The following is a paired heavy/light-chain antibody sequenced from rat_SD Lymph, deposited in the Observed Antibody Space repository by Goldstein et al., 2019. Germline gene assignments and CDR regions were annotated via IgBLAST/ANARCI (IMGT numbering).Heavy chain of an antibody. J-gene: IGHJ3*01. CDR2: ITNTGGST. CDR3: TTPITIAAPCPFAY. Sequence: EVQLVESGGGLVQPGRSLKLSCVASGFTFNNYWMTWIRQAPGKGLEWVASITNTGGSTYYPDSVKGRFTISRDNAKSTLYLQMNSLRSEDTATYYCTTPITIAAPCPFAYWGQGTLVTVSS. V-gene: IGHV5-31*01. D-gene: IGHD1-2*01. CDR1: GFTFNNYW.
Light chain of an antibody. CDR3: QQHNEYPLT. CDR1: KSINTY. V-gene: IGKV16S1*01. Sequence: DVQMTQSPSYLAASPGESVSISCKASKSINTYLAWYQEKPGKTNKLLIYSGSTLQSGTPSRFSGSGSGTDFTLTIRSLEPEDFAVYYCQQHNEYPLTFGSGTKLEIK. CDR2: SGS. J-gene: IGKJ5*01.